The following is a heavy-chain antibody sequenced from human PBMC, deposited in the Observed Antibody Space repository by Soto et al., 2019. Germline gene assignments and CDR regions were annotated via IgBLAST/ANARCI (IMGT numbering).Heavy chain of an antibody. J-gene: IGHJ4*02. Sequence: TSETLSLTCTVSGCSISSYYWSWIRQPPGKGLEWIGYIYYSGSTNYNPSLKSRVTISVDTSKNQFSLKLNSVTAADTAVYYCARTYCSSTTCYDLFDSWGQGTLVTVSS. CDR1: GCSISSYY. CDR3: ARTYCSSTTCYDLFDS. CDR2: IYYSGST. V-gene: IGHV4-59*01. D-gene: IGHD2-2*01.